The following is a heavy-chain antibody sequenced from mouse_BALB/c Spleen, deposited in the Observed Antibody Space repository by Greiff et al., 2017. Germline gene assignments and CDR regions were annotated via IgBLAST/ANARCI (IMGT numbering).Heavy chain of an antibody. D-gene: IGHD2-1*01. Sequence: VKLQQSGAELVRPGTSVKVSCKASGYAFTNYLIECVKQRPGQGLEWIGVINPGSGGTNYNEKFKGKATLTADKSSSTAYMQLSSLTSDDSAVYFCARENGNWFAYWGQGTLVTVSA. J-gene: IGHJ3*01. CDR3: ARENGNWFAY. CDR1: GYAFTNYL. V-gene: IGHV1-54*01. CDR2: INPGSGGT.